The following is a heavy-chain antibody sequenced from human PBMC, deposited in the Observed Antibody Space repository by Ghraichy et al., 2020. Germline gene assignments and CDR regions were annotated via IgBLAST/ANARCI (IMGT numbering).Heavy chain of an antibody. V-gene: IGHV4-39*01. J-gene: IGHJ4*02. CDR1: GASIRSSSYY. Sequence: SETLSLTCTVSGASIRSSSYYWGWIRQPPGKGLEWIGTIYYSGTTYYNWSLKSRVTISVDTSKNQFSLKLNSVTAADTAVYYCASQGEQWLVGIGPAHIENWGQGTLVTVSS. CDR3: ASQGEQWLVGIGPAHIEN. D-gene: IGHD6-19*01. CDR2: IYYSGTT.